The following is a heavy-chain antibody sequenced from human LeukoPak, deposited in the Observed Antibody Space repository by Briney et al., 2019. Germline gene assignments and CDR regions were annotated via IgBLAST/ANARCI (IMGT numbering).Heavy chain of an antibody. V-gene: IGHV3-48*01. CDR3: ARVGDSSGWQYYLDY. J-gene: IGHJ4*02. CDR2: ISSSSSTI. D-gene: IGHD6-19*01. CDR1: GFTFSSYS. Sequence: SGGSLRLSCAASGFTFSSYSMNWVRQAPGKGLEWVSYISSSSSTIYYADSVKGRFTISRDNAKNSLYLQMNSLRAEDTAAYYCARVGDSSGWQYYLDYWGQGTLVTVSS.